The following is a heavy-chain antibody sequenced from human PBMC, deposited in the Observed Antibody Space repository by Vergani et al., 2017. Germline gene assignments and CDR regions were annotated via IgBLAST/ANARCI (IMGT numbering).Heavy chain of an antibody. V-gene: IGHV2-5*02. CDR1: GFSLSTSGVG. CDR3: ARGMTTVTTFAFDI. Sequence: QITLKESGPTLVKPTQTLTLTCTFSGFSLSTSGVGVGWIRQPTGKALEWLALIYWDDDKRYSPSLKSRLTITKDTSKNQVVLTMTNMDPVDTATYYWARGMTTVTTFAFDIWGQGTMVTVSS. J-gene: IGHJ3*02. CDR2: IYWDDDK. D-gene: IGHD4-17*01.